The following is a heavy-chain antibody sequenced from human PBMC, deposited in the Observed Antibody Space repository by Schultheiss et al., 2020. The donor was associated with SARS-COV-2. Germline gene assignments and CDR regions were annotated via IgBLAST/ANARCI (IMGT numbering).Heavy chain of an antibody. Sequence: GESLKISCAASGFTFSSYAMSWVRQAPGKGLEWVAVIWYDGSNKYYADSVKGRFTISRDNSKNTLYLQMNSLRAEDTAVYYCARGYDILTGYYKGIVFDYWGQGTLVTVSS. V-gene: IGHV3-33*08. CDR2: IWYDGSNK. D-gene: IGHD3-9*01. CDR1: GFTFSSYA. CDR3: ARGYDILTGYYKGIVFDY. J-gene: IGHJ4*02.